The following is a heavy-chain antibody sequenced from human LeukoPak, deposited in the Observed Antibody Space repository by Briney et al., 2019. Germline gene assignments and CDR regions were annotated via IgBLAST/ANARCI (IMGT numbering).Heavy chain of an antibody. CDR1: GFTFSTYS. V-gene: IGHV3-21*01. J-gene: IGHJ5*02. Sequence: GGSLRLFCAASGFTFSTYSMNWVRQAPGKGLEWVSAISSDGKYIYYPDSVKGRFTVSRDNAKNTLYLRMNSLRAEDTAVYYCARESGIAAALDLWGQGTLVTVSS. CDR2: ISSDGKYI. CDR3: ARESGIAAALDL. D-gene: IGHD6-13*01.